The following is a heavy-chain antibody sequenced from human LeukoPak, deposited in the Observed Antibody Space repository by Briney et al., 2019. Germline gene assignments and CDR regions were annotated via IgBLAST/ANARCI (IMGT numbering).Heavy chain of an antibody. CDR3: ARAIAAAGTPRDY. CDR1: GYTFTGYY. D-gene: IGHD6-13*01. CDR2: INPNSGGT. J-gene: IGHJ4*02. Sequence: ASVKVSCKASGYTFTGYYMHWVRQAPGQGLEWMGWINPNSGGTNYAQKFQGRVTMTRDTSISTAYMELSRLRSDDTAVYYCARAIAAAGTPRDYWGQGTLVTVSS. V-gene: IGHV1-2*02.